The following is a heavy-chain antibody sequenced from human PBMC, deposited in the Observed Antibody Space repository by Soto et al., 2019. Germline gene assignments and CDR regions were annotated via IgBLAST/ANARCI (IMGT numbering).Heavy chain of an antibody. CDR1: GFTFSSYG. CDR2: IWYDGSNK. V-gene: IGHV3-33*08. CDR3: ARDPRLANDFWSGYSTIKRPDAFDI. J-gene: IGHJ3*02. D-gene: IGHD3-3*01. Sequence: PGGSLRLSCAASGFTFSSYGMHWVRQAPGKGLEWVAVIWYDGSNKYYADSVKGRFTISRDNSKNTLYLQMNSLRAEDTAVYYSARDPRLANDFWSGYSTIKRPDAFDIWGQGTMVTVSS.